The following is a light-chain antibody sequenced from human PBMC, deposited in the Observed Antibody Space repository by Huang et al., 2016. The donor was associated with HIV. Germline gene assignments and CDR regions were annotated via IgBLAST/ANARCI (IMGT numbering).Light chain of an antibody. CDR2: ATS. CDR1: RDISTF. V-gene: IGKV1-27*01. J-gene: IGKJ1*01. Sequence: IEMTQSPPSLSASIGDRVTLTCRASRDISTFLAWFHQKPGKPPKLLIYATSILHSGVPSRCIGSGSGTDFTLTISSLQSEDVGYYYCQKYDSAPRTFGQGTKVDLK. CDR3: QKYDSAPRT.